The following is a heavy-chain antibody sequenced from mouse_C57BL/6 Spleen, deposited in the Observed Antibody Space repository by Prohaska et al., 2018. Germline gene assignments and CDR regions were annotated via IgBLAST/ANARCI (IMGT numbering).Heavy chain of an antibody. CDR3: TRGDYYGSSPFDY. CDR1: GYTFTSYW. Sequence: EVQLQQSGTVLARPGASVKMSCKTSGYTFTSYWMHWVKQRPGQGLEWIGAIYPGNSDTSYNQKFKGKAKLTAVTSASTAYMELSSLTNEDSAVYYCTRGDYYGSSPFDYWGQGTTLTVSS. D-gene: IGHD1-1*01. J-gene: IGHJ2*01. V-gene: IGHV1-5*01. CDR2: IYPGNSDT.